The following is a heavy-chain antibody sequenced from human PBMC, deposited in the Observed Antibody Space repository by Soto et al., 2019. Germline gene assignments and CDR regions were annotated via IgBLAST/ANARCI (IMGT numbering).Heavy chain of an antibody. CDR1: GYSFTIYC. V-gene: IGHV5-51*01. CDR2: IYPGDSDT. CDR3: ATSRGYYYFAPDY. D-gene: IGHD3-3*01. Sequence: PGESLKISCNGSGYSFTIYCIGLVLQMPGKGLEWMGIIYPGDSDTRYSPSFQGQVTISADKSISTAYLQWSSLKASDTAMYYCATSRGYYYFAPDYRGQGTLVTVPS. J-gene: IGHJ4*02.